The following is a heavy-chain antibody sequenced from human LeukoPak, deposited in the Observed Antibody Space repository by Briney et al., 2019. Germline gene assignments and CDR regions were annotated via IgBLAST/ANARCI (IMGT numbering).Heavy chain of an antibody. CDR1: GFTFSSYA. CDR3: ASKIHYYDSSGYYYVR. CDR2: ISGSGGST. D-gene: IGHD3-22*01. V-gene: IGHV3-23*01. Sequence: EGSLRLSCAASGFTFSSYAMSWVRQAPGKGLEWVSAISGSGGSTYYADSVKGRLTISRDNSKNTLYLQMNSLRAEDTAVYYCASKIHYYDSSGYYYVRWGQGTLVTVSS. J-gene: IGHJ4*02.